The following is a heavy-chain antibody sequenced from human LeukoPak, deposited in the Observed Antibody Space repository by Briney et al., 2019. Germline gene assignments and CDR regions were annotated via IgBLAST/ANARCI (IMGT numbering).Heavy chain of an antibody. Sequence: PSETLSLTCAVYGGSFSGYYWSWIRQPPGKGLEWIGEINHSGSTNYNPSLKSRVTISVDTSKNQFSLKLSSVTAADTAVYYCARARKGGSGTKASGWPYGMGVWGQGTTVTVSS. CDR1: GGSFSGYY. D-gene: IGHD3-10*01. CDR2: INHSGST. CDR3: ARARKGGSGTKASGWPYGMGV. V-gene: IGHV4-34*01. J-gene: IGHJ6*02.